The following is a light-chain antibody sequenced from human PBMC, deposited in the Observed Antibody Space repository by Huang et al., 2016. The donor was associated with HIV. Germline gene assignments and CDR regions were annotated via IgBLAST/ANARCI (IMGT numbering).Light chain of an antibody. CDR2: GSS. J-gene: IGKJ4*01. Sequence: IVMTQSPATLSVSPGERVTLSCRANRTVSTNLAWYHKRPGQAPRLLIYGSSTRAPGVPARFSGSGSGTDFSLTISSLQSEDFALYYCHQYNNWLLSFGGGTRVDI. V-gene: IGKV3-15*01. CDR3: HQYNNWLLS. CDR1: RTVSTN.